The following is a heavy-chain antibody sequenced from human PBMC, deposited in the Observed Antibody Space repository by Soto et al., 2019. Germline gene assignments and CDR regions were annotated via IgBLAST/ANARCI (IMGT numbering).Heavy chain of an antibody. Sequence: RASVKVSCKASGYTFTGYYMHWVRQAPGQGLEWMGWINPNSGGTNYAQKFQGRVTMTRDTSISTAYMELSRLRSDDTAVYYCARDPGYSRYDWGGDYWGQGTLVTFCS. CDR3: ARDPGYSRYDWGGDY. J-gene: IGHJ4*02. D-gene: IGHD5-12*01. V-gene: IGHV1-2*02. CDR2: INPNSGGT. CDR1: GYTFTGYY.